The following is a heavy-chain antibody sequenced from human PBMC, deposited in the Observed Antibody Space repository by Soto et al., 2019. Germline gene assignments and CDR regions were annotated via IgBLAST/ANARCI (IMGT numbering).Heavy chain of an antibody. D-gene: IGHD1-1*01. CDR2: IYYSGST. Sequence: PSETLSLTCTVSGGSISSYYWSWIRQPPGKGLEWIGYIYYSGSTNYNPSLKSRVTISVDTSKNQFSLKLSSVTAADTAVYYCAGEGQSLEPGWLEHWGQGTLVTVSS. CDR1: GGSISSYY. V-gene: IGHV4-59*01. J-gene: IGHJ4*01. CDR3: AGEGQSLEPGWLEH.